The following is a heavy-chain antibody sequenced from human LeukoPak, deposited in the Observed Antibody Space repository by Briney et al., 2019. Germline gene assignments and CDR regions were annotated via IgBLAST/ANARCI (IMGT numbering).Heavy chain of an antibody. CDR1: EFTSSNYA. Sequence: GGSLRLSCAVSEFTSSNYAIHWVRQPPGKGLEWVAVVSSHGNDGYYADSVRGRFTISRDNSKNTLYLQIDSLRLEDTAIYYCTRDAYNFNDFDYWGQGTLVTVSS. J-gene: IGHJ4*02. CDR2: VSSHGNDG. V-gene: IGHV3-30*17. D-gene: IGHD5-24*01. CDR3: TRDAYNFNDFDY.